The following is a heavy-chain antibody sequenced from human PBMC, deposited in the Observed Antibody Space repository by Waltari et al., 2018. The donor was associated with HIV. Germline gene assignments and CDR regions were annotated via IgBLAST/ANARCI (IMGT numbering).Heavy chain of an antibody. V-gene: IGHV4-39*01. CDR2: IYYSGST. CDR3: ARLRGVVRTIDGYYGMDV. Sequence: QLQLQESGPGLVKPSETLSLTCTVSGGSISSSSYYWGWIRQPPGKGLEWIGSIYYSGSTYYNPSLKSRVTISVDTSKNQFSLKLSSVTAADTAVYYCARLRGVVRTIDGYYGMDVWGQGTTVTVSS. J-gene: IGHJ6*02. CDR1: GGSISSSSYY. D-gene: IGHD3-3*01.